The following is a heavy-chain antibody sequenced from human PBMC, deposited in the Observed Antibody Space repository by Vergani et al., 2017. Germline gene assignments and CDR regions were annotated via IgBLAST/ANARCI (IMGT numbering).Heavy chain of an antibody. J-gene: IGHJ4*02. CDR1: GFTVSSNY. V-gene: IGHV3-66*02. CDR3: ARDRAWYCSGGSCYDY. CDR2: IYSGGST. D-gene: IGHD2-15*01. Sequence: EVQLVESGGGLVQPGGSLRLSCAASGFTVSSNYMSWVRQAPGKGLEWVSVIYSGGSTYYADSVKGRFTISRDNSKNTLYLQMNSLRAEDTAVYYCARDRAWYCSGGSCYDYWGQGTLVTVSS.